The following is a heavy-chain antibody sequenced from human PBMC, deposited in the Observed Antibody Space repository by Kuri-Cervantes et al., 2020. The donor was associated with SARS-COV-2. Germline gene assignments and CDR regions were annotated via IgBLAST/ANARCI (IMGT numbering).Heavy chain of an antibody. Sequence: SETLSLTCAISGDSVSSNSAAWNCIRQSPSRGLEWLGRTYYRSKWYNDYAVSVKSRITINPDTSKHQFSLQLNSVTPEDTAVYYCARDLFTMVRGVNYYYGMDVWGQGTTVTVSS. V-gene: IGHV6-1*01. J-gene: IGHJ6*02. CDR2: TYYRSKWYN. D-gene: IGHD3-10*01. CDR1: GDSVSSNSAA. CDR3: ARDLFTMVRGVNYYYGMDV.